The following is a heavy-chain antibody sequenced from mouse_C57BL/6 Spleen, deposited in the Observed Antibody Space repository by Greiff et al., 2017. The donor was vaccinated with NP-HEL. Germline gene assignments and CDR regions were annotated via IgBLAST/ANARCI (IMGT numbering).Heavy chain of an antibody. CDR1: GYTFTSYW. CDR3: APDYYGSSGGFAD. D-gene: IGHD1-1*01. CDR2: IDPSDSYT. Sequence: QVQLQQPGAELVMPGASVKLSCKASGYTFTSYWMHWVKQRPGQGLEWIGEIDPSDSYTNYNQKFKGKSTLTVDKSSSTAYMQLSSLTSEDSAVYYCAPDYYGSSGGFADWGQGTLVTVSA. J-gene: IGHJ3*01. V-gene: IGHV1-69*01.